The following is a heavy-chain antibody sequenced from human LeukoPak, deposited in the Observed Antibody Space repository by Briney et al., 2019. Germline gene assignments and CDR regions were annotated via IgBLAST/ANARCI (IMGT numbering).Heavy chain of an antibody. CDR3: AKGISSSGWYRGDY. CDR1: GFTFINYA. D-gene: IGHD6-19*01. J-gene: IGHJ4*02. V-gene: IGHV3-23*01. Sequence: GGSLRLSCSASGFTFINYAMSWVRQAPGKGLEWVSVISGTGVTTYYADSVNGRFTISRDNSKNTLYLQMNSLRVEDTAIYYCAKGISSSGWYRGDYWGQGTLVTVSS. CDR2: ISGTGVTT.